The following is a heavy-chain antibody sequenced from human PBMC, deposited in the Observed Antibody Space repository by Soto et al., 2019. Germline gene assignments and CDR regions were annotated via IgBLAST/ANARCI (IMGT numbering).Heavy chain of an antibody. V-gene: IGHV3-30-3*01. CDR1: GFTFSSYA. CDR3: ARSPIPPRPAWFDP. CDR2: ISFDGGNK. D-gene: IGHD6-6*01. J-gene: IGHJ5*02. Sequence: QVQLVESGGGVVQPGRSLRLSCAASGFTFSSYAMHWVRQAPGKGLEWVAVISFDGGNKYYADSVKGRFTISRDNSKNTLYLQMNSLTAEDTAVYFCARSPIPPRPAWFDPWGQGTLVTVSS.